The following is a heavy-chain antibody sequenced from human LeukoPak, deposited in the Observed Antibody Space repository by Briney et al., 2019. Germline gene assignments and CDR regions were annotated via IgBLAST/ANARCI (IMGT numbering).Heavy chain of an antibody. CDR1: GYSISSGYY. D-gene: IGHD3-10*01. CDR2: LDHSGST. J-gene: IGHJ4*02. Sequence: PSETLSLTCTVSGYSISSGYYWGWIRQPPGKGLEWTGSLDHSGSTYYNPSLKSRITISVDTSKNQFSLKLSSVTAADTAVYYCARWDFGGLFDYWGQGTLVTVSS. V-gene: IGHV4-38-2*02. CDR3: ARWDFGGLFDY.